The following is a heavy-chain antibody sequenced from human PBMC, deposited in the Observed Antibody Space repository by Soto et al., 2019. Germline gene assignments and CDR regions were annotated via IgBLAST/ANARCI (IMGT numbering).Heavy chain of an antibody. D-gene: IGHD3-3*01. CDR3: TRDGEPL. Sequence: AQLVESGGGLVKPGGSLRLACAASGFTFSTYTLNWVRQAPGKGLEWVSSISTSGDSTYYEDSVRGRFTISRDNARASLYLQMDSLRVEDTAMYYCTRDGEPLWGQGTMVTVSS. CDR2: ISTSGDST. V-gene: IGHV3-21*01. CDR1: GFTFSTYT. J-gene: IGHJ3*01.